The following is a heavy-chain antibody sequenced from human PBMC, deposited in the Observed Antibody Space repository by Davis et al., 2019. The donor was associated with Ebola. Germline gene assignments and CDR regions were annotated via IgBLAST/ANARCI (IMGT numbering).Heavy chain of an antibody. Sequence: MPSETLSLTCTVSGDSISTYYWSWIRQAPGKGLEWIGYIYYSGSTNYNPSLKSRVTISLDTSKNQFSLKMTSVTTADTAVYYCARGNDDYVAFDSWGQGNLVTVSS. CDR1: GDSISTYY. D-gene: IGHD4-17*01. CDR3: ARGNDDYVAFDS. J-gene: IGHJ4*02. CDR2: IYYSGST. V-gene: IGHV4-59*01.